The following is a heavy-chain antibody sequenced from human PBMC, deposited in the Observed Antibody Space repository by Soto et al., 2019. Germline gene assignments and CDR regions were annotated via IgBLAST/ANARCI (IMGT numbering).Heavy chain of an antibody. CDR3: ARMIGYCSDTRCHDNYYYHYGMDV. Sequence: QVQLVQSGAEVKKPGSSVKVSCKASGGTFTSYTISWVRQAPGQGLEWMGRIIPMLDTTNYAQRYQGRVTITADKSTRTAYVELSSLTTEDTAVYYCARMIGYCSDTRCHDNYYYHYGMDVWGQGTTVTVSS. J-gene: IGHJ6*02. CDR1: GGTFTSYT. V-gene: IGHV1-69*08. CDR2: IIPMLDTT. D-gene: IGHD2-15*01.